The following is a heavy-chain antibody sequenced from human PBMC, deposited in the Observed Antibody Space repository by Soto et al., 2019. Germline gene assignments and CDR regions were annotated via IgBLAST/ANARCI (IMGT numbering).Heavy chain of an antibody. CDR1: GYIFVNYG. V-gene: IGHV1-18*01. CDR2: ISPYAGNT. CDR3: VMFDNDVTPTPQDF. J-gene: IGHJ6*02. Sequence: QVQLVQSGDEVKKPGASVKVSCKASGYIFVNYGIAWVRQAPGQGLEWMGWISPYAGNTHSATKVQGRLTMTTDTSTSAAYMGLGSLTSDDTAVYYCVMFDNDVTPTPQDFWGQGTTVTVSS. D-gene: IGHD3-16*02.